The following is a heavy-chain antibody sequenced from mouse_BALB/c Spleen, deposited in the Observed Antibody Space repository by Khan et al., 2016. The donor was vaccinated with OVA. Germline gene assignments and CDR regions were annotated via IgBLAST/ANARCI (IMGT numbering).Heavy chain of an antibody. CDR1: GYSITSDYA. CDR3: ARIQGGDFDY. CDR2: ISYSGKT. V-gene: IGHV3-2*02. Sequence: EVQLQESGPGLVKPSQSLSLTCTVTGYSITSDYAWNWIRQFPGNKLEWMGYISYSGKTKYSPSLKSRISITRDTSKNQFFLQLNFVTIEDTATYYCARIQGGDFDYWGQGTTLTVSS. J-gene: IGHJ2*01. D-gene: IGHD3-2*02.